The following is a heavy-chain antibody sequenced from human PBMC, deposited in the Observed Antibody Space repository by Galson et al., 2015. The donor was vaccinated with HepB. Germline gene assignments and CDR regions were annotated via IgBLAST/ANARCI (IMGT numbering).Heavy chain of an antibody. D-gene: IGHD6-19*01. J-gene: IGHJ5*02. CDR1: GGSISSSSYY. CDR3: ARQSSGFYMGTNWFDP. V-gene: IGHV4-39*01. Sequence: QVQLQESGPGLVKSSETLSLTCTVSGGSISSSSYYWGWIRQPPGKGLEWIGSIYYSGSTYYNPSLKSRVTISVDTSKNQFSLKLSSVTAADTAVYYCARQSSGFYMGTNWFDPWGQGTLVTVSS. CDR2: IYYSGST.